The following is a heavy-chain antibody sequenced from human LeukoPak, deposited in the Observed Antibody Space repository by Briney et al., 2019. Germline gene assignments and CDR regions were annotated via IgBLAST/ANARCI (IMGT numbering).Heavy chain of an antibody. J-gene: IGHJ4*02. D-gene: IGHD3-22*01. V-gene: IGHV3-53*01. CDR2: IYSGGST. Sequence: GGSLRLSCAASGFTVSSNYMSWVRQAPGKGLEWVSVIYSGGSTYYADSVKGRFTISRDNSKNTLYLQMNSLRAEDTAVYYCARDYYDSTAGYRGQGTLVTVSS. CDR3: ARDYYDSTAGY. CDR1: GFTVSSNY.